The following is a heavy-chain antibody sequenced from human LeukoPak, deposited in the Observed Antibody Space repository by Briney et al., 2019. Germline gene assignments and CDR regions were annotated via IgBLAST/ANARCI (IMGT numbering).Heavy chain of an antibody. J-gene: IGHJ3*02. CDR1: GFTFSSYW. CDR2: ASSDGSFK. CDR3: AKDIGYSYSWYFAVDI. D-gene: IGHD6-13*01. V-gene: IGHV3-30*18. Sequence: GGSLRLSCAASGFTFSSYWMSWVRQAPGKGLEWVAVASSDGSFKYYADSVKGRFTISRDNSKNTLFLQMNSLTAEDTAVYYCAKDIGYSYSWYFAVDIWGQGTVVTVSS.